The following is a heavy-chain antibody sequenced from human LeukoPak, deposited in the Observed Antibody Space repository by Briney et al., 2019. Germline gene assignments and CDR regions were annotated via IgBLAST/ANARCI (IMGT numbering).Heavy chain of an antibody. V-gene: IGHV1-2*02. CDR1: VDAFIDVY. D-gene: IGHD5/OR15-5a*01. CDR3: VTTSVTHTRDP. J-gene: IGHJ5*02. CDR2: INPHSRAT. Sequence: GASVSLSSTASVDAFIDVYCNWGRQAPGRGLEWVGWINPHSRATHYAQRFRGRVTMEASISTGYMELNSLTSDDTAVYYCVTTSVTHTRDPWGHGTLVTVSS.